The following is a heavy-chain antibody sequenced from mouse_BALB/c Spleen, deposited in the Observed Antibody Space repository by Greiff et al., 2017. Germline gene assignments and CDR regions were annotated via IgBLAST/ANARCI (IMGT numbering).Heavy chain of an antibody. V-gene: IGHV5-6-5*01. Sequence: EVKVVESGGGLVQPGGSLKLSCAASGFTFSSYAMSWVRQTPEKRLEWVASISSGGSTYYPDSVKGRFTISRDNARNILYLQMSSLRSEDTAMYYCARGELRTGFDYWGQGTLVTVSA. CDR3: ARGELRTGFDY. CDR1: GFTFSSYA. D-gene: IGHD1-1*01. CDR2: ISSGGST. J-gene: IGHJ3*01.